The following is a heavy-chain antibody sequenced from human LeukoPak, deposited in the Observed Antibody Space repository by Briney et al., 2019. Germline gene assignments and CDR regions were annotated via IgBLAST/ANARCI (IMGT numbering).Heavy chain of an antibody. V-gene: IGHV3-23*01. Sequence: GGSLRLSCAASGFTFSSYIMTWVRQAPGKGLEWVSGITGSGDITYYADSVKGRFTISRDNSKNTLYLQMNSLRAEDTAVYYCAKDKGWGYSTYDYYGMDVWGQGTTVTVSS. D-gene: IGHD1-26*01. CDR3: AKDKGWGYSTYDYYGMDV. CDR2: ITGSGDIT. J-gene: IGHJ6*02. CDR1: GFTFSSYI.